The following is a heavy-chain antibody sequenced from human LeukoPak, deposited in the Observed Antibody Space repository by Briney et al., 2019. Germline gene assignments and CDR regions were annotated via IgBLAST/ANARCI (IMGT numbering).Heavy chain of an antibody. J-gene: IGHJ4*02. Sequence: ASVKVSCTASGYTFTSYGISWVRQAPGQGLEWMGWISAYNGNTNYAQKLQGRVTMTTDTSTSTAYMELRSLRSDDTAVYYCARDKLQWLVSANDYWGQGTLVTVSS. CDR2: ISAYNGNT. CDR1: GYTFTSYG. D-gene: IGHD6-19*01. CDR3: ARDKLQWLVSANDY. V-gene: IGHV1-18*01.